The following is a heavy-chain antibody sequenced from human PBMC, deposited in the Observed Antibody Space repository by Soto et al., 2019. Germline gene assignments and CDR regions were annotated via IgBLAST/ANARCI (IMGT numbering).Heavy chain of an antibody. CDR2: ISYDGSNK. CDR3: AKPSVGATLQPFDY. J-gene: IGHJ4*02. CDR1: GFTFSSYG. V-gene: IGHV3-30*18. D-gene: IGHD1-26*01. Sequence: QVQLVESGGGVVQPGRSLRLSCAASGFTFSSYGMHWVRQAPGKGLEWVALISYDGSNKYYADSVKGRFTISRDNSKNTLYLQMNSLRAEDTAVYYCAKPSVGATLQPFDYWGQGTLVTVSS.